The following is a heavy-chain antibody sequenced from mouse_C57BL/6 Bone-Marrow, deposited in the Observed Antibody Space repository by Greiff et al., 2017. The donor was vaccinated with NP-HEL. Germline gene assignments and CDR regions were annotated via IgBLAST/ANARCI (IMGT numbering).Heavy chain of an antibody. CDR2: IDPENGDT. V-gene: IGHV14-4*01. J-gene: IGHJ3*01. Sequence: VQLKQSGAELVRPGASVKLSCTASGFNIKDDYMHWVKQRPEQGLEWIGWIDPENGDTEYASKFQGKATITADTSPNTAYLQLSSRTSEDTAVYYCTPAYYGSSPAWFAYWGQGTLVTVSA. CDR3: TPAYYGSSPAWFAY. CDR1: GFNIKDDY. D-gene: IGHD1-1*01.